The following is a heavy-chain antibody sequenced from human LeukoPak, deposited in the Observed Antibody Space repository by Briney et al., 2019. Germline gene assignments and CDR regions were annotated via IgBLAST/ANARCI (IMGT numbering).Heavy chain of an antibody. J-gene: IGHJ4*02. CDR1: VFSFNDYN. D-gene: IGHD3-10*01. CDR3: ARDLIGRYTFDY. CDR2: MSPDGNKK. V-gene: IGHV3-30*01. Sequence: GRSLGLSRAASVFSFNDYNMHWVRQAPAKGLDWVTLMSPDGNKKYYAESVKGRFTISRDNSKNTVDLQLNSLRAEDTAVYYCARDLIGRYTFDYCGQGTLVTVS.